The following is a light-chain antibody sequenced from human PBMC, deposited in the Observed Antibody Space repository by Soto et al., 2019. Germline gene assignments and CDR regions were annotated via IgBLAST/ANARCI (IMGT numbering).Light chain of an antibody. CDR2: AAS. V-gene: IGKV1-39*01. J-gene: IGKJ1*01. CDR3: QQSYITPWT. Sequence: DVQMTQSPSSLSASVGDRVTITCRASQRVNNYLNWYQLKPGKAPNLLIYAASSLQIGVPSRFGGSASGTNFTLAISGPQPEDFATYYCQQSYITPWTFGQGTKVDIK. CDR1: QRVNNY.